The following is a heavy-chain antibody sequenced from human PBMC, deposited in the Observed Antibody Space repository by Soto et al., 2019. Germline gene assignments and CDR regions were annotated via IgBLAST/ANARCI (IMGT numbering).Heavy chain of an antibody. CDR3: AKGANASGWLIRTGMDN. J-gene: IGHJ4*02. Sequence: EVQLLESGGGFVQPGGSLKPSCAASGFTFSSFAMSWVRQAPGRGLKWVSVISGTTGSTYYADSVKGRFTISRDNSKNTLYLQMNSLRVEDTALYCAKGANASGWLIRTGMDNWGQGTLVTVSS. D-gene: IGHD6-19*01. CDR2: ISGTTGST. V-gene: IGHV3-23*01. CDR1: GFTFSSFA.